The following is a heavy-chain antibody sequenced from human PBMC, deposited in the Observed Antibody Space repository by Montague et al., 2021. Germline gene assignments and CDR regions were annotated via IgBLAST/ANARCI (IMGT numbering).Heavy chain of an antibody. J-gene: IGHJ5*02. CDR1: ASSINASF. V-gene: IGHV4-34*01. Sequence: SETLSLTCGVYASSINASFWNWTPQSSRACLDSLAEINFDENHYYRPSFMGRVFRSLDMSKSQFTLRLTSVTAEDTAVYDCARGPMRGWFDPWGPGSSVTVAS. CDR3: ARGPMRGWFDP. CDR2: INFDENH.